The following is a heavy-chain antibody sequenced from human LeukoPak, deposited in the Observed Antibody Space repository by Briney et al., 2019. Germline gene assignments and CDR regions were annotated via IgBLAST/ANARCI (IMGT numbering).Heavy chain of an antibody. V-gene: IGHV3-7*01. J-gene: IGHJ4*02. Sequence: GGSLRLSCAASGFTFRNYWMSWVRQAPGTGLEWVANIKQDGSDRNYVTSVRGRFTISRDNAESSLYLQMNSLRAEDTAVYYCARGPGYSSSWYLGYWGQGTLVTVSS. CDR3: ARGPGYSSSWYLGY. CDR1: GFTFRNYW. CDR2: IKQDGSDR. D-gene: IGHD6-13*01.